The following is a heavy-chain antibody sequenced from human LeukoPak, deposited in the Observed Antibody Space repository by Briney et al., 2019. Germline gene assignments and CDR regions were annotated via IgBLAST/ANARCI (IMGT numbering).Heavy chain of an antibody. Sequence: GGSLRLSCAASGFSLSSYWMSWVRQAPGKGLEWVSYISSSGSTIYYADSVKGRFTISRDNAKNSLYLQMNSLRAEDTAVYYCARDRRDSSSWYPGVYYYYGMDVWGQGTTVTVSS. D-gene: IGHD6-13*01. V-gene: IGHV3-48*04. J-gene: IGHJ6*02. CDR3: ARDRRDSSSWYPGVYYYYGMDV. CDR2: ISSSGSTI. CDR1: GFSLSSYW.